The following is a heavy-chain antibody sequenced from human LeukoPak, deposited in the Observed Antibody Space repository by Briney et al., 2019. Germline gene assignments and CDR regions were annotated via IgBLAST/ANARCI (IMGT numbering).Heavy chain of an antibody. CDR1: GGSISSGGYY. D-gene: IGHD3-3*01. V-gene: IGHV4-31*03. CDR2: IYYSGST. CDR3: ARRHYDFWSGFSGSYGMDV. Sequence: SETLSLTCTVSGGSISSGGYYWSWIRQHPGKGLEWIGYIYYSGSTYYNPSLKSRVTISVDTSKNQFSLKLSSVTAADTAVYYCARRHYDFWSGFSGSYGMDVWGQGTTVTVSS. J-gene: IGHJ6*02.